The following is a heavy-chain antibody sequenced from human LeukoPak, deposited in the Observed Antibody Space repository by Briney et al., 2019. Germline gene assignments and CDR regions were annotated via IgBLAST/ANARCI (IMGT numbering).Heavy chain of an antibody. V-gene: IGHV3-9*01. CDR2: ISWNSGSI. Sequence: PGRSLRLSCAASGFTFDDYAMHWVRQAPGKGLEWVSGISWNSGSIGYADSVKGRFTISRDNAKNSLYLQMNSLRAEDTALYYCAKDIGWGAVAGTLDYWGQGTLVTVSS. D-gene: IGHD6-19*01. J-gene: IGHJ4*02. CDR1: GFTFDDYA. CDR3: AKDIGWGAVAGTLDY.